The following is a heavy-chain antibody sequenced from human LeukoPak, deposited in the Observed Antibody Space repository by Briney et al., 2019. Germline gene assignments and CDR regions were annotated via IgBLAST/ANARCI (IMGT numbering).Heavy chain of an antibody. D-gene: IGHD7-27*01. CDR1: GFXFSSYA. Sequence: GGSLRLSCAASGFXFSSYAISWVRQVPGKGQEWVSVVSGSGGSTYYADSVKGRFTISRDNSKNTLYLQVSSLRAEDTALYYCAKNWGKSFDYWGQGTLVTVSS. J-gene: IGHJ4*02. CDR2: VSGSGGST. CDR3: AKNWGKSFDY. V-gene: IGHV3-23*01.